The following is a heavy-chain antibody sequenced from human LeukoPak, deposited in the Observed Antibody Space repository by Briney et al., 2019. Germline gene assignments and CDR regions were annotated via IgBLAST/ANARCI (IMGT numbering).Heavy chain of an antibody. V-gene: IGHV4-34*01. CDR2: INHSGST. Sequence: SETLSLTCAVYGGSFSGYYWSWIRQPPGKGLGWIGEINHSGSTNYNPSLKSRVTISVDTSKNQFSLKLSSVTAADTAVYYCARGRGDYPHWGQGTLVTVSS. D-gene: IGHD4-17*01. CDR3: ARGRGDYPH. J-gene: IGHJ4*02. CDR1: GGSFSGYY.